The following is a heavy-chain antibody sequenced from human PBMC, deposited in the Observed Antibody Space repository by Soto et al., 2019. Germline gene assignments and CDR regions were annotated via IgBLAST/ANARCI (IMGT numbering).Heavy chain of an antibody. V-gene: IGHV1-18*01. CDR1: GYVFIGYG. CDR2: ISRHNGNT. D-gene: IGHD3-10*01. CDR3: ARDLDGSGSYYTDY. Sequence: QVQLVQSGAEVKKPGASVEVSCKASGYVFIGYGISWVRQAPGQGLEWMGWISRHNGNTNYAQKFQGRVTMTTDASTSTAYMELRSLRSDDTAVYYCARDLDGSGSYYTDYWGQGTLVTVSS. J-gene: IGHJ4*02.